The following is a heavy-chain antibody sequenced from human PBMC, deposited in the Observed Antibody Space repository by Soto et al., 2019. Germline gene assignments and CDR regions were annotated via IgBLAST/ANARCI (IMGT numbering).Heavy chain of an antibody. V-gene: IGHV4-4*02. CDR3: AREAARKFDY. J-gene: IGHJ4*02. CDR2: IYHSGST. Sequence: QVQLQESGPGLVKPSGTLSLTCAVSSGSISSSNWWSWVRQPPGKGLEWIGEIYHSGSTNYNPSLESRVTISVDKPKNPFTLRLTSVTAADMALYYCAREAARKFDYWGQGILVTVSS. CDR1: SGSISSSNW.